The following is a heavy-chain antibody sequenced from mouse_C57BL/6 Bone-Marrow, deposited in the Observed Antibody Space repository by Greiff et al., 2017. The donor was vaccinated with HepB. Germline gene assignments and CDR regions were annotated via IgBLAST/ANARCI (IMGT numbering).Heavy chain of an antibody. D-gene: IGHD1-1*01. CDR3: ARVYYGSSCGYFDV. CDR2: ISNLAYSI. Sequence: DVMLVESGGGLVQPGGSLKLSCAASGFTFSDYGMAWVRQAPRKGPEWVAFISNLAYSIYYADTVTGRFTISRENAKNTLYLEMSSLRSEDTAMYYCARVYYGSSCGYFDVWGTGTTVTVSS. CDR1: GFTFSDYG. J-gene: IGHJ1*03. V-gene: IGHV5-15*01.